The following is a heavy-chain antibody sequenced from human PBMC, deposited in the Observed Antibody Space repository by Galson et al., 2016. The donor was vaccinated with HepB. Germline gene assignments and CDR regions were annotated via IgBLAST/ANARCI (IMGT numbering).Heavy chain of an antibody. D-gene: IGHD6-13*01. CDR3: ARDSPRAAAVGTFDY. CDR2: IHYSGST. V-gene: IGHV4-39*07. J-gene: IGHJ4*02. CDR1: GGSIGSSIYY. Sequence: ETLSLTCSVSGGSIGSSIYYWGWFRQPPGKGLEWIGSIHYSGSTYYNPSLKSRITISVDTSKKQFSLKLSSVTAADTAVYYCARDSPRAAAVGTFDYWGQGTLVTVSS.